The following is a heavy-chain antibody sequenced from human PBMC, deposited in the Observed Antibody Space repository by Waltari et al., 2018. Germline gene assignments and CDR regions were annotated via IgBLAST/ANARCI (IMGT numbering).Heavy chain of an antibody. Sequence: QVQLVESGGGVVQPGRSLRLSCAASGFTFSSYAMHWVRQAPGKGLEWVAVISYDGSNKYYADSVKGRFTISRDNSKNTLYLQMNSLRAEDTAVYYSARAHNFYSSGWYWGQGTLVTVSS. CDR3: ARAHNFYSSGWY. CDR2: ISYDGSNK. D-gene: IGHD6-19*01. V-gene: IGHV3-30-3*01. CDR1: GFTFSSYA. J-gene: IGHJ4*02.